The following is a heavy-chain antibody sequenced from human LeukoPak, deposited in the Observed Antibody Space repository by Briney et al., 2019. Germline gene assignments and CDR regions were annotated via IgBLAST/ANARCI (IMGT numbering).Heavy chain of an antibody. CDR1: GFTFSSYA. D-gene: IGHD1-26*01. J-gene: IGHJ6*03. V-gene: IGHV3-30-3*01. CDR3: AESWGSTRPYYNYMDV. Sequence: GGSLRLSCAASGFTFSSYAMHWVRQAPGKGLEWVAVISYDGSNKYYADSVKGRFTISRDNSKNTLYLQMNSLRPEDTAVYYCAESWGSTRPYYNYMDVWGKGTTVTVSS. CDR2: ISYDGSNK.